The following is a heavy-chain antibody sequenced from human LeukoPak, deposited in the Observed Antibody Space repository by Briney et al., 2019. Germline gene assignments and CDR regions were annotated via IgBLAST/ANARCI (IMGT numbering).Heavy chain of an antibody. CDR2: IIPIFGTA. D-gene: IGHD6-6*01. V-gene: IGHV1-69*05. Sequence: ASVKVSCKASGGTFSSYAISWVRQAPGQGLEWMGGIIPIFGTANYAQKFQGRVTITTDESTSTAYMELSSLRSEDTAVYYCARSGLIAARPEDYYYYYYMDVWGKGTMVTVSS. J-gene: IGHJ6*03. CDR1: GGTFSSYA. CDR3: ARSGLIAARPEDYYYYYYMDV.